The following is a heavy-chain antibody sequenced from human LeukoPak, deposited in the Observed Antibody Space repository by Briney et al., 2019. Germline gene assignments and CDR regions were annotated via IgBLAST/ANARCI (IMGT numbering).Heavy chain of an antibody. V-gene: IGHV4-59*01. CDR3: ARSELLWFGGVNSGFDY. CDR2: IYYSGST. J-gene: IGHJ4*02. CDR1: GGSISSYY. D-gene: IGHD3-10*01. Sequence: SETLSLTCTVSGGSISSYYWSWIRQPPGKGLEWIGYIYYSGSTNYNPSLKNRVTISLDTSKNQFSLKLSSVTAADTAVYYCARSELLWFGGVNSGFDYRGQGTLVTVSS.